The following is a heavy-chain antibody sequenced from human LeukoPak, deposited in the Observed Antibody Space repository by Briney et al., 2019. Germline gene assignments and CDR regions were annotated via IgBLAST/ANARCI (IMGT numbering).Heavy chain of an antibody. Sequence: PGGSLRLSCAASGFTFSSYSMNWVRQAPGKGREWVSYISSSGSTIYYADSVKGQFTISRDDSKNTLYLQMNNLRAEDTAVYYCAKDGAWLRFDDWGQGILVTVSS. CDR1: GFTFSSYS. J-gene: IGHJ4*02. CDR2: ISSSGSTI. D-gene: IGHD5-12*01. CDR3: AKDGAWLRFDD. V-gene: IGHV3-48*01.